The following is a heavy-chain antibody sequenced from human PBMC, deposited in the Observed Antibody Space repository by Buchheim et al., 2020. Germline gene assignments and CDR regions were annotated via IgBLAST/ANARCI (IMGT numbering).Heavy chain of an antibody. D-gene: IGHD1-26*01. CDR2: INSDETST. Sequence: VQLVESGGGLVQPGGSLRLSCAASGLTFSNYWMHWVRQAPGKGLVWVARINSDETSTSYADSVKGRFTISRDTAKRTLYLQMNSLRAEDTAVYYCARVPGSNGGRGYWGQGT. V-gene: IGHV3-74*01. CDR3: ARVPGSNGGRGY. CDR1: GLTFSNYW. J-gene: IGHJ4*02.